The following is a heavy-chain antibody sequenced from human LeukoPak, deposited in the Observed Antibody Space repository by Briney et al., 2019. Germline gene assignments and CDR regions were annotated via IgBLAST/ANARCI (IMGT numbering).Heavy chain of an antibody. Sequence: ASVKVSCKVSGHILTELSMHWVRQAPGQGLEWMGGFDSEDADTIYAYKFQGRVTMTEDTSTDTAYMELSSLRSEDTAVYYCAIDLHLFRTRPDFDFWGQGTLVTVSS. V-gene: IGHV1-24*01. CDR2: FDSEDADT. CDR3: AIDLHLFRTRPDFDF. D-gene: IGHD3-10*01. CDR1: GHILTELS. J-gene: IGHJ4*02.